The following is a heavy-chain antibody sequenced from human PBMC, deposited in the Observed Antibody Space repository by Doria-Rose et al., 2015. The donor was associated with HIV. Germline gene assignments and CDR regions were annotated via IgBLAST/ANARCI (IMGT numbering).Heavy chain of an antibody. J-gene: IGHJ6*03. V-gene: IGHV4-59*08. CDR3: ARQTFYYMDV. D-gene: IGHD3-16*01. CDR1: GDSINSYY. CDR2: THDIGGT. Sequence: TLSLTCTVSGDSINSYYWSWIRQPPGKGLEWIGYTHDIGGTNYNPSLKSRVTISADTSKNQFSLKLSSLTAADTAVYYCARQTFYYMDVWGKGTTVTVSS.